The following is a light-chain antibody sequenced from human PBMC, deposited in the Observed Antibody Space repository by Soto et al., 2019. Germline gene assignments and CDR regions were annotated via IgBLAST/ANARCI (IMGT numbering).Light chain of an antibody. Sequence: DIVMTQSPDSLAVSLGERATINCTSSHSVLYSPNNKNYLAWYQKKPGQPPKLLIYWASNRESGVPDRFSGSGSATDFTLTISSLQAEDVATYYCHQYADTPRTFGQGTKVEIK. V-gene: IGKV4-1*01. CDR2: WAS. J-gene: IGKJ1*01. CDR3: HQYADTPRT. CDR1: HSVLYSPNNKNY.